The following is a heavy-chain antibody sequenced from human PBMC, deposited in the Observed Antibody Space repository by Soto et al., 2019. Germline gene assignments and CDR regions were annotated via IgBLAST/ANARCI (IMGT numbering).Heavy chain of an antibody. D-gene: IGHD3-10*01. V-gene: IGHV3-23*01. CDR3: AKGRGGSGSLTPRVDF. Sequence: EVQLLESGGGMVQPGGYLRLYCAASGFTFNNYAMTWVRQAPGKGLEWVSAISGGGDTTSYADSVKGRFTVSRDGSKNTLYLQMSSLRAEDTALYYCAKGRGGSGSLTPRVDFWGQGTLFTVSS. CDR2: ISGGGDTT. CDR1: GFTFNNYA. J-gene: IGHJ4*02.